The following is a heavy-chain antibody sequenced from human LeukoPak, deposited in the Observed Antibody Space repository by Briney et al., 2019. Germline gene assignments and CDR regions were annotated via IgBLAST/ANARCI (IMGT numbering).Heavy chain of an antibody. CDR2: ISGSGGST. CDR1: GFTFSSYA. D-gene: IGHD3-10*01. V-gene: IGHV3-23*01. J-gene: IGHJ6*02. CDR3: AKGYGAGFGSGTTNYYYYGMDV. Sequence: GGSLRLSCAASGFTFSSYAMSWVRQAPGKGLEWVSAISGSGGSTYYADSVKGRFTISRDNSKNTLYLQMNSLRAGDTAVYYCAKGYGAGFGSGTTNYYYYGMDVWGQGTTVTVSS.